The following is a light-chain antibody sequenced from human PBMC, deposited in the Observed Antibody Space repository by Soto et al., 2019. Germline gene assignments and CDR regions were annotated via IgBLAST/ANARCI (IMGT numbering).Light chain of an antibody. CDR1: QSVSSTY. J-gene: IGKJ5*01. CDR3: QQYGGSMT. Sequence: EIVLTQSPGTLSLSPGDGATLSCRASQSVSSTYLAWYQQKPGQAPRLLIYGASNRATGIPDRFRGSGSGTYFTLTISRLEPEDFAVYYCQQYGGSMTFGQGTRLEIE. V-gene: IGKV3-20*01. CDR2: GAS.